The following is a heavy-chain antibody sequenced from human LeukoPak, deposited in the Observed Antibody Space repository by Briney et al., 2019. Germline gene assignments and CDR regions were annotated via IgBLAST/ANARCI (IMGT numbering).Heavy chain of an antibody. CDR2: IYSGGST. J-gene: IGHJ4*02. D-gene: IGHD3-22*01. CDR3: ARVLGDSSGYYIDY. Sequence: GGSPRLSCAASGFTVSSNYMSWVRQAPGKGLEWVSVIYSGGSTYYADSVKGRFTISRDNSKNTLYLQMNSLRAEDTAVYYCARVLGDSSGYYIDYWGQGTLVTVSS. CDR1: GFTVSSNY. V-gene: IGHV3-66*02.